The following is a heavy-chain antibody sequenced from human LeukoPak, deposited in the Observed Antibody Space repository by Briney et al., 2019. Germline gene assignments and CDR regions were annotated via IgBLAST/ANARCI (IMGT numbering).Heavy chain of an antibody. Sequence: SETLSLTCAADGGSFSGYYWSLIRQPPGQGQERIGVINHSGSTNYNPSLKSRVTISVDTSKNQSYLKLTSVTAADAAVYYCAGRSYGAPAVYGGQGTLVTVSS. V-gene: IGHV4-34*01. CDR2: INHSGST. D-gene: IGHD4-17*01. J-gene: IGHJ4*02. CDR3: AGRSYGAPAVY. CDR1: GGSFSGYY.